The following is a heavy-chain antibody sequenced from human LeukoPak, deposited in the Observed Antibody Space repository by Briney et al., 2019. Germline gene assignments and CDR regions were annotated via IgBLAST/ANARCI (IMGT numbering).Heavy chain of an antibody. D-gene: IGHD6-19*01. CDR2: INWDGGRT. J-gene: IGHJ4*02. Sequence: GGSLRLSCAASGFTFDDYGMSWVRQAPGKGLEWVSGINWDGGRTGYADSVKGRFTISRDNAKNSLYLQMNSLRAEDTALYYCARDSSGIAVGGTGDYWGQGTLVTVSS. V-gene: IGHV3-20*04. CDR3: ARDSSGIAVGGTGDY. CDR1: GFTFDDYG.